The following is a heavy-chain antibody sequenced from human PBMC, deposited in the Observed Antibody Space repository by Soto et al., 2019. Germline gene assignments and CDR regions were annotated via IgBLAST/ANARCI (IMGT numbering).Heavy chain of an antibody. CDR1: GFTFSTSV. Sequence: QMHLVVSGGGVVQPGRSLRLSCAGSGFTFSTSVMHWVRQAPGKGLEWLAVIWHDGSDISYGDFVRGRFTISRDNTKNPLYLEMDNVREEDTAVYFCARDGPDTASSSFLDYWGQGTLVTVAS. CDR2: IWHDGSDI. CDR3: ARDGPDTASSSFLDY. J-gene: IGHJ4*02. D-gene: IGHD6-6*01. V-gene: IGHV3-33*01.